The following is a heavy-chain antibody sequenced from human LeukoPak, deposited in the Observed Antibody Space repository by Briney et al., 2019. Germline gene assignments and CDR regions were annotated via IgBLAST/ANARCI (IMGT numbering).Heavy chain of an antibody. Sequence: GGSLRLSCAASGFTFTSDWMSWVRPAPGEGMGWVANIKQDGSEKYYVDSVKGRFTISRDNAKNSLYLQMNSLRAEDTAVYYCARVGHLLLFLEWLLPFYFDYWGQGNLVTVSS. CDR2: IKQDGSEK. J-gene: IGHJ4*02. V-gene: IGHV3-7*01. CDR1: GFTFTSDW. D-gene: IGHD3-3*01. CDR3: ARVGHLLLFLEWLLPFYFDY.